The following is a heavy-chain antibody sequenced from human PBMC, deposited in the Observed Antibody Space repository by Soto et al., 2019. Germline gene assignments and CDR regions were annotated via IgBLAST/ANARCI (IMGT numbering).Heavy chain of an antibody. CDR1: GFTFSSYS. V-gene: IGHV3-21*01. J-gene: IGHJ4*02. CDR2: ISSSSSYI. CDR3: ARVHYYDSSGFYL. Sequence: GGSLRLSGAASGFTFSSYSMNWVRQAPGKGLEWVSSISSSSSYIYYGDSVKGRFTISRDNAKNSLYLQMNSLRAEDTATYYCARVHYYDSSGFYLWGQGTLVTVSS. D-gene: IGHD3-22*01.